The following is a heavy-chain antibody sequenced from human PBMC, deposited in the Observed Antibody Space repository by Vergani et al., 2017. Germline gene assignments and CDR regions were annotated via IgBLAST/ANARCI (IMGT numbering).Heavy chain of an antibody. CDR1: GGSFSGYY. J-gene: IGHJ5*02. CDR2: INHSGGT. CDR3: ARGSRTIAARRGWFDP. V-gene: IGHV4-34*01. Sequence: QVQLQQWGAGLLKPSETLSLTCAVYGGSFSGYYWSWIRQPPGKGLEWIGEINHSGGTNYNPSLKSRVTISVDTSKNQFSLKLSSVTAADTAVYYCARGSRTIAARRGWFDPWGQGTLVTVSS. D-gene: IGHD6-6*01.